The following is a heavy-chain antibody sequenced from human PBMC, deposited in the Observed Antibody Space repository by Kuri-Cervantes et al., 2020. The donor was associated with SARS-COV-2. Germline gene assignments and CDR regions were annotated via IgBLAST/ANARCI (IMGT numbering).Heavy chain of an antibody. CDR2: ISSSGSTI. CDR3: ARNRRSPVY. J-gene: IGHJ4*02. D-gene: IGHD1-14*01. Sequence: LTCAASGFTFSGHWIHWVRQAPGKGLEWVSYISSSGSTIYYADSVKGRFTISRDNAKNSLYLQMNSLRAEDTAVYYCARNRRSPVYWGQGTLVTVSS. V-gene: IGHV3-11*01. CDR1: GFTFSGHW.